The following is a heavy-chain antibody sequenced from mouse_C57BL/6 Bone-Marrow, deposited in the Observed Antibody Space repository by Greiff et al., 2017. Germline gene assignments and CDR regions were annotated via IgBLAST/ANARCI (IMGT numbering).Heavy chain of an antibody. J-gene: IGHJ3*01. Sequence: QVQLKQSGAELARPGASVKLSCKASGYTFTSYGISWVKQRTGQGLEWIGEIYPRSGNTYYNEKFKGKATLTADKSSSTAYMELRSLTSEDSAVYFGARGSGSSYGGPAWFAYWGQGTLVTVSA. CDR2: IYPRSGNT. D-gene: IGHD1-1*01. CDR3: ARGSGSSYGGPAWFAY. V-gene: IGHV1-81*01. CDR1: GYTFTSYG.